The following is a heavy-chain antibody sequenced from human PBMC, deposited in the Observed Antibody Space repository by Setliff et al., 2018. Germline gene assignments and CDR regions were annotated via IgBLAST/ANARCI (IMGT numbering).Heavy chain of an antibody. J-gene: IGHJ4*02. CDR1: GYTFISYG. CDR2: ISAYNGNT. CDR3: ARGGTLVDY. D-gene: IGHD2-15*01. Sequence: ASVKVSCKASGYTFISYGISWVRQAPGQGLEWMGWISAYNGNTNYAQKLQGRVTITRDTSARTAYMELSSLRSEDTAVYYCARGGTLVDYWGQGTLVTVSS. V-gene: IGHV1-18*01.